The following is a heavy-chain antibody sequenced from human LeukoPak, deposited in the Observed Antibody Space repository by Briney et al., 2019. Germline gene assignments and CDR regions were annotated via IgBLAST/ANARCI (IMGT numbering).Heavy chain of an antibody. D-gene: IGHD2-21*02. CDR2: ISGSGGST. Sequence: GGSLRLSCAASGFTFSSYAMSWVRQAPGKGLEWVSAISGSGGSTYYADSVKGRFTTSRDNSKNTLYLQMNSLRAEDTAVYYCAKDAAYCGGDCFPYYYGMDVWGQGTTVTVSS. J-gene: IGHJ6*02. CDR1: GFTFSSYA. CDR3: AKDAAYCGGDCFPYYYGMDV. V-gene: IGHV3-23*01.